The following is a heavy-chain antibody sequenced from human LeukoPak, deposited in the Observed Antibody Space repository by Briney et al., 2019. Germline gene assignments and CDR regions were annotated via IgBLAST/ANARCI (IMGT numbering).Heavy chain of an antibody. CDR1: GFAFSSYA. V-gene: IGHV3-23*01. J-gene: IGHJ6*02. D-gene: IGHD6-13*01. Sequence: GGSLRLSCAASGFAFSSYAMSWVRQAPGKGLECVSVISGSGGSTNYADSVKGRFTISRDNSKNTLYLQTNSLRAEDTAVYYCAKDLYSRSWLGNFYYGMDVWGQGTTVTVSS. CDR3: AKDLYSRSWLGNFYYGMDV. CDR2: ISGSGGST.